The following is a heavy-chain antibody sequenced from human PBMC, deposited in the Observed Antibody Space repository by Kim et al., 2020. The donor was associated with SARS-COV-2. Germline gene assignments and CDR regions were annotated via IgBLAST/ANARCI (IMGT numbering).Heavy chain of an antibody. CDR3: ARAYDSSGYYYWKGSNWFDP. Sequence: RVTISVDTSKNQFSLKLSSVTAADTAVYYCARAYDSSGYYYWKGSNWFDPWGQGTLVTVSS. J-gene: IGHJ5*02. D-gene: IGHD3-22*01. V-gene: IGHV4-39*01.